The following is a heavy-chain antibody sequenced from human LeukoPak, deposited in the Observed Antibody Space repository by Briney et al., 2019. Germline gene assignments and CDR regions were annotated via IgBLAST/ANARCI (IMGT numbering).Heavy chain of an antibody. D-gene: IGHD5-18*01. V-gene: IGHV3-53*01. J-gene: IGHJ4*02. CDR1: GLTVSSNY. Sequence: GGSLRLSCAASGLTVSSNYMSWVRQAPGKGLEWVSVIYSGGSTYYADSVKGRFTISRDNSKNTLYLQMNSLRAEDTAVYYCASGIGYSYAIDYWGQGTLVTVSS. CDR2: IYSGGST. CDR3: ASGIGYSYAIDY.